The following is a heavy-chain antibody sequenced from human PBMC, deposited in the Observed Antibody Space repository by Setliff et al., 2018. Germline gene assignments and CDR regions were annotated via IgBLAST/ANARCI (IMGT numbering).Heavy chain of an antibody. D-gene: IGHD2-15*01. Sequence: QTGGSLRLSCVASGFSVSNYGMNWVRQAPGRWLEWLSYISSSGGTIHYADSVKGRFTISKDTAENSVFLQMNSLRGEDTALYYCARGCSGGSCPGALDFWGQGTMVTVSS. CDR3: ARGCSGGSCPGALDF. CDR2: ISSSGGTI. J-gene: IGHJ3*01. CDR1: GFSVSNYG. V-gene: IGHV3-48*01.